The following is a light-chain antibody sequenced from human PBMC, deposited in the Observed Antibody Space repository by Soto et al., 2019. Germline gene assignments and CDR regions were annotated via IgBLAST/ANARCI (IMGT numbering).Light chain of an antibody. J-gene: IGKJ1*01. CDR3: QQYNSYSRT. CDR2: KAS. Sequence: DIQMTQSPSTLSASVGDRVTITCRASQSISSWLAWYQQKPGKAPKVLIYKASSLASGVPSRFSGSGFGTEFTLTISSLQPHDFATYYCQQYNSYSRTFGQGTKVEIK. CDR1: QSISSW. V-gene: IGKV1-5*03.